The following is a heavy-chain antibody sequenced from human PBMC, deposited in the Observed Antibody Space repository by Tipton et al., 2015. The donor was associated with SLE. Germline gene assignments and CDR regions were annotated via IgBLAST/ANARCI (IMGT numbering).Heavy chain of an antibody. J-gene: IGHJ6*03. CDR2: IYYSGST. D-gene: IGHD6-19*01. V-gene: IGHV4-39*01. CDR1: GGSINDDSYY. Sequence: GLVKPSETLSLTCTVSGGSINDDSYYWGWIRQPPGKGLEWIGSIYYSGSTYYNPSFKSRVTISVDPTKNQFSLKVTSVTAADTAVYYCARGLTSGWYSVATFYYYMDVWGKGTTVTVSS. CDR3: ARGLTSGWYSVATFYYYMDV.